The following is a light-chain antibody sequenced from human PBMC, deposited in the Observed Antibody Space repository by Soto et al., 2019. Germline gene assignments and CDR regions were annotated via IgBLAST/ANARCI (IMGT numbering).Light chain of an antibody. CDR2: DAS. CDR1: QSIGTW. J-gene: IGKJ1*01. CDR3: QQYNYDSRP. V-gene: IGKV1-5*01. Sequence: DIQMTQSPSTLSASVGDRVTITCRASQSIGTWLAWYQQKPGKAPKLLIYDASSLESGVPSRFSGSGSGTEFTLTISSLQPDDSATYYCQQYNYDSRPFGQGTTVEIK.